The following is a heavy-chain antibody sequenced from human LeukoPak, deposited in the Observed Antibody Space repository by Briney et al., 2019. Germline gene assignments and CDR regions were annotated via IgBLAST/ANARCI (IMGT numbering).Heavy chain of an antibody. CDR2: INPNSGGT. CDR3: ARDRGTVVTHPIDY. CDR1: GYTFTGYY. V-gene: IGHV1-2*02. D-gene: IGHD4-23*01. Sequence: ASVTVSCKASGYTFTGYYMHWVRQAPGQGLEWMGWINPNSGGTNYAQKFQGRVTMTRDTSISTAYMELSSLRSDDTAVYYCARDRGTVVTHPIDYWGQGTLVTVSS. J-gene: IGHJ4*02.